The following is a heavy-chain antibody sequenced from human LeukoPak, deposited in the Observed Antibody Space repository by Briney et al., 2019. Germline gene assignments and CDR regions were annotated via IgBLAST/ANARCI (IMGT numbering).Heavy chain of an antibody. CDR2: IYYSGST. CDR3: ARGRGAAARIRYMDV. J-gene: IGHJ6*03. V-gene: IGHV4-59*12. CDR1: GGSISSYY. D-gene: IGHD6-13*01. Sequence: SETLSLTCTVSGGSISSYYWSWIRQPPGKGLEWIGYIYYSGSTNYNPSLKSRVTISVDTSKNQFSLKLSSVTAADTAVYYCARGRGAAARIRYMDVWGKGTTVTVSS.